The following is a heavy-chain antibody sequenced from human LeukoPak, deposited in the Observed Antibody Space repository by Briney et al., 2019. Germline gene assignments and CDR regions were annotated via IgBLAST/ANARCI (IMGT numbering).Heavy chain of an antibody. D-gene: IGHD5-24*01. V-gene: IGHV3-21*01. Sequence: GGSLRLSCAASGFTFSSYSMNWVRQAPGKGLEWVSSISSSSSYIYYADSVKGRFTISRDNAKNSLYLQMNSLRAEDTAVYYCARGRRDGYNYEFDYWGQGTLVTASS. CDR2: ISSSSSYI. J-gene: IGHJ4*02. CDR1: GFTFSSYS. CDR3: ARGRRDGYNYEFDY.